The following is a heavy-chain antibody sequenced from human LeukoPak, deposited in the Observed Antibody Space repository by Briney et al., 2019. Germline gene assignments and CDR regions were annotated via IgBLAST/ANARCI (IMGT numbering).Heavy chain of an antibody. Sequence: SETLSLTCTVSGGSVSSYYWSWIRQPAGKGLEWIGRIYTSGSTNYNPSLKSRVTMSVDTSRNQFSLKLSSVTAADTAVYYCARQGVVPAAMALDYWGQGTLVTVSS. J-gene: IGHJ4*02. D-gene: IGHD2-2*01. V-gene: IGHV4-4*07. CDR1: GGSVSSYY. CDR2: IYTSGST. CDR3: ARQGVVPAAMALDY.